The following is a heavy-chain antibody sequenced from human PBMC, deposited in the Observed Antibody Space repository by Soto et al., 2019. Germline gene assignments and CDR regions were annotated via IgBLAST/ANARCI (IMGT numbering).Heavy chain of an antibody. V-gene: IGHV3-30*18. D-gene: IGHD1-26*01. CDR2: ISHDGSKT. Sequence: GGSLRLSCAASGFTFNSYGIHWVRQAPGKGLEWVAVISHDGSKTNYADSVKGRVTISRDNSKDTVYLQMNSLRAEDTAVYYCAKDLGATQFDYWGQGTLVTVSS. CDR1: GFTFNSYG. CDR3: AKDLGATQFDY. J-gene: IGHJ4*02.